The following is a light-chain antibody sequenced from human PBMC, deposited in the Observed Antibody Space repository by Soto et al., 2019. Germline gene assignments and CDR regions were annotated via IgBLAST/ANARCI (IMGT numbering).Light chain of an antibody. V-gene: IGLV2-23*01. CDR1: SRDIGSYNL. CDR3: CSYVGSTVV. CDR2: EGS. J-gene: IGLJ2*01. Sequence: QSALTQPASVSGSPGQSITISCTGASRDIGSYNLVSWYQQHPGKAPKLMIYEGSKRPSGVSNRFSGSKPGNSASLTISGLQAEDEADYYCCSYVGSTVVFGGGTQLTVL.